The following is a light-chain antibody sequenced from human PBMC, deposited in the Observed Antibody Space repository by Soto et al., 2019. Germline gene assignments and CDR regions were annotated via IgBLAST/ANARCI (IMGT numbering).Light chain of an antibody. J-gene: IGKJ5*01. CDR1: EDINSR. Sequence: DIQMTQSPSSVSASVGDRVTISCRASEDINSRVSWYQQKPGNAPKLLIYAAFILQSGVPSRFSGYGSGTDFTLSISSLQPEDFATYYCQQADSFPITFGQGTRLEIK. CDR2: AAF. V-gene: IGKV1-12*01. CDR3: QQADSFPIT.